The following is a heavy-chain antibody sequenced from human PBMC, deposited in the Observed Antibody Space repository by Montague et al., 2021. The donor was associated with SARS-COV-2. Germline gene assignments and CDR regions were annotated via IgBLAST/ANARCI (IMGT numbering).Heavy chain of an antibody. CDR2: INHSGST. CDR1: GRSFSGYY. Sequence: SETLSLTCAVYGRSFSGYYWSWIRQPPGKGLEWIGEINHSGSTNYNPSLKSRVTISVDTSKNQFSLKLSSVTAADTAVYYCARGEYSSGWYGLKCYFDYWGQGTLVTVSS. J-gene: IGHJ4*02. V-gene: IGHV4-34*01. CDR3: ARGEYSSGWYGLKCYFDY. D-gene: IGHD6-19*01.